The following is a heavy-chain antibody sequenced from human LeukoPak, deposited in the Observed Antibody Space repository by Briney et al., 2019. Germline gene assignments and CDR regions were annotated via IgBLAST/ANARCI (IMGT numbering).Heavy chain of an antibody. V-gene: IGHV4-4*07. CDR3: ARGDSSGFARPFDY. CDR1: GGSIRSYY. Sequence: SETLSLTCTVSGGSIRSYYWGWIRQPAGKGLEWIGRIYSSGSTNYNPSLKSRVTMSVDTSKNQFSLKVRSVTAADTAMYYCARGDSSGFARPFDYWGQGTLVTVSS. D-gene: IGHD3-22*01. J-gene: IGHJ4*02. CDR2: IYSSGST.